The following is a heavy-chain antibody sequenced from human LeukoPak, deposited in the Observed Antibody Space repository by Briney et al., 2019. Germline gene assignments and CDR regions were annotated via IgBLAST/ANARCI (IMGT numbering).Heavy chain of an antibody. D-gene: IGHD5-12*01. CDR2: IIPIFGTA. CDR3: ARDLAYFDY. J-gene: IGHJ4*02. Sequence: ASVKVPCKASGGTFSSYAISWVLQAPGQGLEWMGGIIPIFGTANYAQKFQGRVTITADKSTSTAYMELSSLRSEDTAVYYCARDLAYFDYWGQGTLVTVSS. CDR1: GGTFSSYA. V-gene: IGHV1-69*06.